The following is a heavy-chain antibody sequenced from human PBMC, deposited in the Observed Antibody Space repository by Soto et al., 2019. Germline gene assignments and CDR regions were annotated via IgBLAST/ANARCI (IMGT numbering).Heavy chain of an antibody. V-gene: IGHV3-72*01. J-gene: IGHJ2*01. D-gene: IGHD2-2*01. Sequence: GGSLRLSCAASGFTFSDHYMDWVRQAPGKGLEWVGRTRNKANSYTTEYAASVKGRFTISRDDSKNSLYLQMNSLKTEETAVYYCARDRCSSTSCLLGWYFDLWGRGTLVTVSS. CDR3: ARDRCSSTSCLLGWYFDL. CDR2: TRNKANSYTT. CDR1: GFTFSDHY.